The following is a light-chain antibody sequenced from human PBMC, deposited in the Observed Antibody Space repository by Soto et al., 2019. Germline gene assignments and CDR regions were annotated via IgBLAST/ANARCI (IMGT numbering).Light chain of an antibody. J-gene: IGKJ1*01. V-gene: IGKV1-5*03. Sequence: DIQMTQSPSTLSASVGDRVTITCRASQSISPWLAWYQQKPGEAPKLLIYKASSLESGVPSRFSGSGSGTEFTLTISSLQPDDFATYYCQHYKTYSRTFGQGTKVEIK. CDR1: QSISPW. CDR2: KAS. CDR3: QHYKTYSRT.